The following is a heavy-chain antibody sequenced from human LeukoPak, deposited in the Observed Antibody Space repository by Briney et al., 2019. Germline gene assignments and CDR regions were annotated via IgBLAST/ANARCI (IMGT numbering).Heavy chain of an antibody. CDR2: ISGSGGST. Sequence: GGSLRLSCAASGFTFSSYAMSWVRQAPGKGLEWVSAISGSGGSTYYADSVKGRFTISRDNSKNTLYLQMNSLRAEDTAVYYCAKIKVSGYSYGYRRNWFDPWGQGTLVTVSS. V-gene: IGHV3-23*01. J-gene: IGHJ5*02. D-gene: IGHD5-18*01. CDR1: GFTFSSYA. CDR3: AKIKVSGYSYGYRRNWFDP.